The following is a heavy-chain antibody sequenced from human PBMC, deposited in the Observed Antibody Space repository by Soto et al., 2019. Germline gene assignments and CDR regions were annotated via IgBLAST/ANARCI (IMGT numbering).Heavy chain of an antibody. J-gene: IGHJ5*02. CDR3: ARETMIELTNWFDP. Sequence: TSETLSLTCTVSGGPISSYYWSWIRQPPGKGLEWIGYIYYSGSTNYNPSLKSRVTISVDTSKNQFSLKLSSVTAADTAVYYCARETMIELTNWFDPWGQGTLVTVSS. CDR1: GGPISSYY. CDR2: IYYSGST. D-gene: IGHD3-22*01. V-gene: IGHV4-59*01.